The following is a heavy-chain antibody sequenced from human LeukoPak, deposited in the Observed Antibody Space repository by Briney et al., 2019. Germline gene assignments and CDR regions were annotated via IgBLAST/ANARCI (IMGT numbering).Heavy chain of an antibody. V-gene: IGHV4-61*02. CDR1: GGSISNGSYY. J-gene: IGHJ4*02. D-gene: IGHD3-16*01. CDR3: ARESPLGHYFDY. CDR2: IYTSGST. Sequence: SETLSLTCTVSGGSISNGSYYWSWIRQPAGKGLEWIGRIYTSGSTNYNPSLKSRVTISVDTSKNQFSLKLSSVTAADTAVYYCARESPLGHYFDYWGQGTLVTVSS.